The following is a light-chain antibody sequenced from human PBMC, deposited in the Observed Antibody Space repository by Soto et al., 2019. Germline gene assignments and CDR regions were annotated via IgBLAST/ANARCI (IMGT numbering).Light chain of an antibody. Sequence: DIQMTQSPSTLSASVGDRVTITCRASQSVDTCLDWYQQKPGKAPHLLIYKASSLETGVPSRFSGSGYVTEFTLTISSLQPDVFATYYCQQFYRYPWTIGQGTKVEIK. J-gene: IGKJ1*01. CDR2: KAS. CDR3: QQFYRYPWT. CDR1: QSVDTC. V-gene: IGKV1-5*03.